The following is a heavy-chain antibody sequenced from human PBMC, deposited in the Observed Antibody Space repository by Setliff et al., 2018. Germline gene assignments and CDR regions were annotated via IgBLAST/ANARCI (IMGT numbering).Heavy chain of an antibody. V-gene: IGHV3-23*01. CDR2: ISGSGGST. CDR1: GFTFSSYA. D-gene: IGHD3-10*01. J-gene: IGHJ6*02. CDR3: ARDHVYGSQYYYYYYGMDV. Sequence: PGGSLRLSCAASGFTFSSYAMSWVRQAPGKGLEWVSAISGSGGSTYYADSVKGRFTISRDNSKNTLYLQMNSLRAEDTAVYYCARDHVYGSQYYYYYYGMDVWGQGTTVTVS.